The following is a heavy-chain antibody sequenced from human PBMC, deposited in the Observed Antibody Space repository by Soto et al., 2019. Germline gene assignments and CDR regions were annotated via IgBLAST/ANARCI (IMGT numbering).Heavy chain of an antibody. D-gene: IGHD3-22*01. CDR3: TRHGGYYDSSGYYYMGDLYYYYGMDV. Sequence: GSLNVSWASSGITFSGSSMHLVLQASGKGLEWVGRIRSKANSYATAYAASVKGRFTISRDDSKNTAYLQMNSLKTEDTAVYYCTRHGGYYDSSGYYYMGDLYYYYGMDVWGQGTTVTVSS. V-gene: IGHV3-73*01. CDR1: GITFSGSS. CDR2: IRSKANSYAT. J-gene: IGHJ6*02.